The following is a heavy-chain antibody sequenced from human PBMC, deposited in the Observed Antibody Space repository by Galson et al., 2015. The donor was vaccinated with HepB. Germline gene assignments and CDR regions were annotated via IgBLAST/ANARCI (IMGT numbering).Heavy chain of an antibody. CDR3: AKGRLTSGPLDY. D-gene: IGHD1-1*01. CDR2: ISGSGDST. Sequence: LRLSCAASGFTFSNYGITWVRQAPGKGLEWVSTISGSGDSTYYADSVKGRFTISRDNSKNTMYLHMNSLRADDTAVYYCAKGRLTSGPLDYWGQGTLVTVSS. V-gene: IGHV3-23*01. J-gene: IGHJ4*02. CDR1: GFTFSNYG.